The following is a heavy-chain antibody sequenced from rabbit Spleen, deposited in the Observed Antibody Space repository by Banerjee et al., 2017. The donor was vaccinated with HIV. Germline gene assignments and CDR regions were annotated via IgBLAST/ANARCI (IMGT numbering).Heavy chain of an antibody. D-gene: IGHD4-2*01. CDR2: IAGSSSGFT. J-gene: IGHJ4*01. CDR1: GFSFSNSDY. Sequence: QSLEESGGDLVKPGASLTLTCTASGFSFSNSDYLCWVRQAPGKGLEWISCIAGSSSGFTYSATWAKGRFTISKTSSTTVTLQMTSLTAADTATYFCARGAGNNIFWIYFTLWGQGTLVTVS. V-gene: IGHV1S40*01. CDR3: ARGAGNNIFWIYFTL.